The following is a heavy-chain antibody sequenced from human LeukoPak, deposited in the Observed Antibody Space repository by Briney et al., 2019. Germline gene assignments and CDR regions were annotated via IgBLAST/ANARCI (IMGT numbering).Heavy chain of an antibody. J-gene: IGHJ4*02. V-gene: IGHV3-48*01. CDR3: AKGRVVVAAAAFDY. CDR2: ISSSSSTI. D-gene: IGHD2-2*01. Sequence: PGGSLRLSCAASGYTFSSYSMNWVRQAPGKGLEWVSYISSSSSTIYYADSVKGRFTISRDNAKNSLYLQMNSLRAEDTAVYYCAKGRVVVAAAAFDYWGQGTLVTVSS. CDR1: GYTFSSYS.